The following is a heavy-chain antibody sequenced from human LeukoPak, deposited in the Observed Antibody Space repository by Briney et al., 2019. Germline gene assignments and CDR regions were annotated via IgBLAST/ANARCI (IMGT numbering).Heavy chain of an antibody. Sequence: SESLSLTCTVSGGSISSYYWSWIRQPPGKGLEWIGYIYYSGSTNYNPSLKSRVTISVDTSKNQFSLKLSSVTTADTAVYYCARDSSGWYRWFDPWGQGTLVTVSS. CDR3: ARDSSGWYRWFDP. J-gene: IGHJ5*02. CDR1: GGSISSYY. V-gene: IGHV4-59*01. CDR2: IYYSGST. D-gene: IGHD6-19*01.